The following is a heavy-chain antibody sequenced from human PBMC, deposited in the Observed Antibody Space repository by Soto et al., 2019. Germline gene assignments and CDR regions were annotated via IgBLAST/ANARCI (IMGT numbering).Heavy chain of an antibody. CDR3: AGGGSSRNLKEFGP. CDR1: AYTFTNYG. Sequence: QVQLVQSGGEVKKPGASVKVSCKASAYTFTNYGISWVRQAPGQGLEWMGWISAYNGNINYAQKFRGKSTLATDNSPGLGYLGVKSLRSDDQGVEFCAGGGSSRNLKEFGPWGQGTPGPGPS. CDR2: ISAYNGNI. V-gene: IGHV1-18*01. J-gene: IGHJ5*02. D-gene: IGHD1-26*01.